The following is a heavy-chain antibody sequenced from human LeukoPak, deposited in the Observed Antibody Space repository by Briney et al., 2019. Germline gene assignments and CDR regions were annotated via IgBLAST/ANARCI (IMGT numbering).Heavy chain of an antibody. CDR3: ARDAISGPPDFDS. CDR2: IHDSGST. CDR1: GGSISSFY. Sequence: SETLSLTCSVSGGSISSFYWSWIRQPPGKGLEWIGYIHDSGSTKNNPSLKSRVTMSADTSKNQFSLKLSSVTAADTAVYYCARDAISGPPDFDSWGQGTLVTVSS. J-gene: IGHJ4*02. V-gene: IGHV4-59*01. D-gene: IGHD1-26*01.